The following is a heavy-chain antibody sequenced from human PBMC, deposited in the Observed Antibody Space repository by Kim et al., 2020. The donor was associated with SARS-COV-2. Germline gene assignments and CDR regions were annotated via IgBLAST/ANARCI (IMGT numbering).Heavy chain of an antibody. CDR1: GYTLTELS. Sequence: ASVKVSCKVSGYTLTELSMHWVRQAPGKGLEWMGGFDPEDGETIYAQKFQGRVTMTEDTSTDTAYMELSGLRSEDTAVYYCATVPYSSSWWDWFDPWGQGTLVTVSS. CDR3: ATVPYSSSWWDWFDP. J-gene: IGHJ5*02. D-gene: IGHD6-6*01. V-gene: IGHV1-24*01. CDR2: FDPEDGET.